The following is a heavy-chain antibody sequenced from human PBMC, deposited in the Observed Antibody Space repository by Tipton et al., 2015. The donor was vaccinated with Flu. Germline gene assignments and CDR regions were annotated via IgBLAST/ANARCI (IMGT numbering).Heavy chain of an antibody. CDR3: ARLSLSFDAVAI. CDR2: VYYTGGT. CDR1: GGSIGVTTYY. J-gene: IGHJ3*02. V-gene: IGHV4-39*07. Sequence: TLSLTCTVSGGSIGVTTYYWGWVRQPPGKGLEYIGSVYYTGGTYFNPSLKSRVTVSIDTSKKQFSLKLNSVTAADTAVYYCARLSLSFDAVAIWGQGTTVIVSS. D-gene: IGHD2/OR15-2a*01.